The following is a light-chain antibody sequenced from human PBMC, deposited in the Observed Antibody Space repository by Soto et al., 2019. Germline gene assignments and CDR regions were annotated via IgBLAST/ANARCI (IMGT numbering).Light chain of an antibody. CDR2: GAS. V-gene: IGKV3-15*01. Sequence: EIVLTQSPGTLSLSPGERATLSCRASPSVSGSNLAWYQQKPGQAPRLLLYGASTRASGIPASFSGSGSGTEFTLTITSLQSEDFAVYSCQQYNNWPWQFGQGTKVDIK. CDR3: QQYNNWPWQ. J-gene: IGKJ1*01. CDR1: PSVSGSN.